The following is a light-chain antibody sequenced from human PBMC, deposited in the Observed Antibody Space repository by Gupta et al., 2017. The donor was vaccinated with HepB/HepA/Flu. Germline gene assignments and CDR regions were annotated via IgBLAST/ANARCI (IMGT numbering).Light chain of an antibody. CDR2: TND. V-gene: IGLV1-51*02. Sequence: QSVLTQPPSVSAAPEQKVTISCSGTSSNIENNYVSWYQQLPGAAPKLLIHTNDARPSGIPDRFSGSKSGTSATLGIAGLQTGDEADYYCGTWDDTLSHVVFGGGTKLTVL. J-gene: IGLJ2*01. CDR3: GTWDDTLSHVV. CDR1: SSNIENNY.